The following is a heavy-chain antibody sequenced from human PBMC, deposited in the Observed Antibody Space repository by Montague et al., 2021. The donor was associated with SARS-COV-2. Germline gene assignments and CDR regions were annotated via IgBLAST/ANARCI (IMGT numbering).Heavy chain of an antibody. CDR2: ISSSSSYI. D-gene: IGHD1-26*01. CDR1: GFTFSSYS. CDR3: ARDLGAANWGVYYGMDV. J-gene: IGHJ6*02. V-gene: IGHV3-21*01. Sequence: SLRLSCAASGFTFSSYSMNWVRQAPGKGLDFVSSISSSSSYIYYADSVKGRFTISRDNAKNSLYLQMNSLRAEDTAVYYCARDLGAANWGVYYGMDVWGQGTTVTVSS.